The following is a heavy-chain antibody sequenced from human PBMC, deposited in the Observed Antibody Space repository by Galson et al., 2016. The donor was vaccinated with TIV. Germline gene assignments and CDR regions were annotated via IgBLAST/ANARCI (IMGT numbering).Heavy chain of an antibody. CDR1: GFTFSKNW. J-gene: IGHJ4*02. CDR3: GRAQYSNGWLLFDS. V-gene: IGHV3-7*01. Sequence: SLRLSCAVSGFTFSKNWMSWVRQAPGKGLEWVANTNEAGSEKFYVDSVKGRFTISRDNAKNSLFLQINSLRPEDTAVYYCGRAQYSNGWLLFDSWGPGTLVTVSS. D-gene: IGHD6-19*01. CDR2: TNEAGSEK.